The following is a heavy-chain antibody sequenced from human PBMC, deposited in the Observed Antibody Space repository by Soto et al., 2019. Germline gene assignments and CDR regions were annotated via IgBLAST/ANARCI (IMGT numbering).Heavy chain of an antibody. D-gene: IGHD3-9*01. V-gene: IGHV2-5*02. J-gene: IGHJ4*02. CDR1: GFSLSTSGVG. CDR3: PHGLTIFETNTLDC. CDR2: IYWDDDK. Sequence: QITLKESGPTLVKPTQTLTLTCTFSGFSLSTSGVGVGWIRQPPGTALEWLSLIYWDDDKRYSPSLKSRRTITKDTSKNQVVLTMTNMDPVDTATYDCPHGLTIFETNTLDCWGLGTLVTVSS.